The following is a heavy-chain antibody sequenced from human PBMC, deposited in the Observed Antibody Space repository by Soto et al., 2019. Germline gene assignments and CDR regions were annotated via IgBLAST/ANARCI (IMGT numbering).Heavy chain of an antibody. J-gene: IGHJ4*02. D-gene: IGHD6-19*01. V-gene: IGHV4-31*03. CDR3: ARDKASRSGWRAPFDF. CDR1: GGSIISYY. Sequence: TLSLTCTVSGGSIISYYWSWIHQHPGKGLEWIGYIFHTGATFYNPSLRSRVTMSVDTSKNLFSLKLSAVAAADTAVYFCARDKASRSGWRAPFDFWGQGILVTVSS. CDR2: IFHTGAT.